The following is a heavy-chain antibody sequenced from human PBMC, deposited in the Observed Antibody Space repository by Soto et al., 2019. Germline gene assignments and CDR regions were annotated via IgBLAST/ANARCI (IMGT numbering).Heavy chain of an antibody. J-gene: IGHJ4*02. CDR3: VKVRVGELLWSFDY. CDR1: GFTFNTYA. V-gene: IGHV3-64D*08. D-gene: IGHD3-10*01. CDR2: ISGNGANT. Sequence: GGSLRLSCSASGFTFNTYAMHWVRQAPGQGLECVSGISGNGANTYYADSVKGRFTISRDNSRNTLYLQMSRLRTEDTAVYYCVKVRVGELLWSFDYWGQGTLVTVSS.